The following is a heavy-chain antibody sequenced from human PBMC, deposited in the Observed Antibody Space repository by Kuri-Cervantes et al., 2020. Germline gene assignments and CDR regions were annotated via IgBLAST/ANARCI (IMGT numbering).Heavy chain of an antibody. J-gene: IGHJ6*02. D-gene: IGHD4-17*01. CDR3: ARDGAGYGDYEQTYYYYYGMDV. Sequence: GESLKITCAASGFTFSSYGMHWVRQAPGKGLEWVAVIWYDGSNKYYADSVKGRFTISRDNSKNTLYLQMNSLRAEDTAVYYCARDGAGYGDYEQTYYYYYGMDVWGQGTTVTVSS. CDR2: IWYDGSNK. CDR1: GFTFSSYG. V-gene: IGHV3-33*01.